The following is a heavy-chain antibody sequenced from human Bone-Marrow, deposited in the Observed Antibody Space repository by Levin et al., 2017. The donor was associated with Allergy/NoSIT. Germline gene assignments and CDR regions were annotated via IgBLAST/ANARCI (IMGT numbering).Heavy chain of an antibody. V-gene: IGHV3-53*01. CDR1: GLTVRTNY. Sequence: GGSLRLSCVVSGLTVRTNYMNWVRQAPGKGLEWVSIIYHGDKTYYADSVKGRFIISRDSSTNTLYLQMNTLRADDTAVYYCATGTYGEPDYWGQGTLVTVSS. D-gene: IGHD4-17*01. CDR3: ATGTYGEPDY. J-gene: IGHJ4*02. CDR2: IYHGDKT.